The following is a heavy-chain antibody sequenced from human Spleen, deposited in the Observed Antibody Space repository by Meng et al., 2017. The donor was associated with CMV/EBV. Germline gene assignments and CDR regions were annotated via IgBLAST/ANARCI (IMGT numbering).Heavy chain of an antibody. Sequence: ASVKVSCKASGYTFTDYFIHWVRQAPRQGLEWMGYINPNTLVRNYAQRFQGRVTMTRDTSINTAYMEVTSLRSDDTAIYFCARDNGYDLIKHWGQGTLVTVSS. D-gene: IGHD5-12*01. J-gene: IGHJ4*02. CDR1: GYTFTDYF. CDR2: INPNTLVR. CDR3: ARDNGYDLIKH. V-gene: IGHV1-2*02.